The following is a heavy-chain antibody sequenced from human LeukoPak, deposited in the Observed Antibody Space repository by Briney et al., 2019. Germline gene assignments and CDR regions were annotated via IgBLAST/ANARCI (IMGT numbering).Heavy chain of an antibody. CDR1: GFTFSSYW. CDR3: ARMYSSSC. J-gene: IGHJ4*02. CDR2: IKQDGSEK. Sequence: PGGSLRLSCEASGFTFSSYWMTWVRQAPGKGLEWVAYIKQDGSEKYYVDSVKGRFTISRDNARNSLYLQMNSLRAEDTAVYYCARMYSSSCWGQGTLVTVSS. D-gene: IGHD6-13*01. V-gene: IGHV3-7*01.